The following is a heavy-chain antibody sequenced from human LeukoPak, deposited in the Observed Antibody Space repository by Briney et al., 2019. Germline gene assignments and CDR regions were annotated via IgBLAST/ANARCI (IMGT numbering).Heavy chain of an antibody. CDR1: GFTFSSYG. D-gene: IGHD3-22*01. V-gene: IGHV3-30*03. CDR2: ISYDGSNK. Sequence: PGRSLRLSCAASGFTFSSYGMHWVRQAPGKGLEWVAVISYDGSNKYYADSVKGRFTISRDNARNSLYLQMNSLRAEDTAVYYCARDNDYYDLHYWGQGTLVTVSS. J-gene: IGHJ4*02. CDR3: ARDNDYYDLHY.